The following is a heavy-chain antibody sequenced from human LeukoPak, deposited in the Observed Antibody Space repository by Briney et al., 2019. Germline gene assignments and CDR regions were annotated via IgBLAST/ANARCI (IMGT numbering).Heavy chain of an antibody. V-gene: IGHV3-7*03. CDR3: AKEGYCSGGSCYSSWGYYYYYYMDV. CDR2: IKQDGSEK. D-gene: IGHD2-15*01. CDR1: GFTFSSYW. J-gene: IGHJ6*03. Sequence: GGSLRLSCAASGFTFSSYWMSWVRQAPGKGLEWVANIKQDGSEKYYVDSVRGRFTISRDNSKNTLYLQMHSLRAEDTAVYYCAKEGYCSGGSCYSSWGYYYYYYMDVWGKGTTVTISS.